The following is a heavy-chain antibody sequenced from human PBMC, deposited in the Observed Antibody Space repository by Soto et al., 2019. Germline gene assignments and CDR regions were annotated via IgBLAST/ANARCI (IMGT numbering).Heavy chain of an antibody. Sequence: ASVKVSCKASGGTFSSYAISWVRQAPGQGLEWMGGIIPIFGTANYAQKFQGRVTITADESTSTAYMELSSLRSEDTAVYYCARARYSNYVAGMDVWGQGTTVTVSS. CDR3: ARARYSNYVAGMDV. D-gene: IGHD4-4*01. CDR2: IIPIFGTA. CDR1: GGTFSSYA. V-gene: IGHV1-69*13. J-gene: IGHJ6*02.